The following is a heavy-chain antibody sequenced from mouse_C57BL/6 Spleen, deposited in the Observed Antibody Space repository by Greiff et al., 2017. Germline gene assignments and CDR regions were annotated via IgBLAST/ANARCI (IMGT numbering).Heavy chain of an antibody. D-gene: IGHD2-4*01. Sequence: DVKLQESGPGLVKPSQSLSLTCSVTGYSITSGYYWNWIRQFPGNKLEWMGYISYDGSNNYNPSLKNRISITLDTSKNQFFRKLNAVTTEDTATYYCAREDYYDYDLGAMDYWGQGTSVTVSS. CDR2: ISYDGSN. J-gene: IGHJ4*01. V-gene: IGHV3-6*01. CDR3: AREDYYDYDLGAMDY. CDR1: GYSITSGYY.